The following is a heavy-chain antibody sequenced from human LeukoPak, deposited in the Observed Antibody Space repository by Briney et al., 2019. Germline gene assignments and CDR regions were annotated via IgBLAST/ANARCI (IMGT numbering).Heavy chain of an antibody. CDR3: ARGRSDYVWGSYRLPFDY. CDR2: INHSGST. V-gene: IGHV4-34*01. D-gene: IGHD3-16*02. CDR1: GGSFSGYY. J-gene: IGHJ4*02. Sequence: KSSETLSLTCAVYGGSFSGYYWSWIRQPPGKGLEWIGEINHSGSTNYNPSLKSRVTISVDTSKNQFSLKLSSVTAADTAIYYCARGRSDYVWGSYRLPFDYWGQGTLLTVSS.